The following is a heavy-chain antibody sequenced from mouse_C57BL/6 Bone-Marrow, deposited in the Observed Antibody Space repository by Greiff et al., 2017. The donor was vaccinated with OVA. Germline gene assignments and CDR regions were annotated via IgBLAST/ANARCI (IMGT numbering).Heavy chain of an antibody. CDR3: ARVCGSSLYYAMDY. J-gene: IGHJ4*01. V-gene: IGHV1-52*01. CDR2: IDPSDSET. Sequence: QVQLQQPGAELVRPGSSVKLSCKASGYTFTSYWMHWVKQRPIQGLEWIGNIDPSDSETHYNQKFKDKATLTVDKSSSTAYMQLSSLTSEDSAVYYGARVCGSSLYYAMDYWGQGTSVTVSS. CDR1: GYTFTSYW. D-gene: IGHD1-1*01.